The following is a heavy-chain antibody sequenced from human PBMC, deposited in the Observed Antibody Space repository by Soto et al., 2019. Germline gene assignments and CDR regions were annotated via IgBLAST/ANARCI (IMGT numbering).Heavy chain of an antibody. J-gene: IGHJ6*02. CDR3: ARDGDSYGYGMDV. Sequence: QVQLVQSGAEVKKPGSSVKVSCKASGGTFSSYTISWVRQAPGQGLEWMGRIIPILGIANYAQKFQGRVTITADKSTITAYMELSSLRSEDTAVYYCARDGDSYGYGMDVWGQGTTVTVSS. V-gene: IGHV1-69*08. CDR2: IIPILGIA. CDR1: GGTFSSYT. D-gene: IGHD5-18*01.